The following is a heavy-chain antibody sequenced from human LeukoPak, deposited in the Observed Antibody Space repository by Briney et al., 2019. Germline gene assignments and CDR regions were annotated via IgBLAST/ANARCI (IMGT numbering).Heavy chain of an antibody. CDR1: GGSISSGDYY. CDR3: ARGYYMGAADY. CDR2: IYYSGST. D-gene: IGHD1-26*01. Sequence: SETLSLTXTVSGGSISSGDYYWSWIRQPPGKGLEWIGYIYYSGSTYYNPSLKSRVTISVDTSKDQFSLKLSSVTAADTAVYYCARGYYMGAADYWGQGTLVTVSS. V-gene: IGHV4-30-4*08. J-gene: IGHJ4*02.